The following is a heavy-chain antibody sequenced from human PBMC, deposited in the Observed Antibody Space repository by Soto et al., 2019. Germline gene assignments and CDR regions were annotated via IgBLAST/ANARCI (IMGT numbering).Heavy chain of an antibody. V-gene: IGHV4-61*08. CDR1: GGSVTNGDYY. Sequence: SETLSLTCTVSGGSVTNGDYYWSWIRQPPGKGLEWIGHIYYSGTTNYDPSLKSRVTISIGASKNQFSLKLSSVTAADTAVYYCARGPVVTPFVDYWGQGTLVTVSS. J-gene: IGHJ4*02. CDR2: IYYSGTT. CDR3: ARGPVVTPFVDY. D-gene: IGHD2-21*02.